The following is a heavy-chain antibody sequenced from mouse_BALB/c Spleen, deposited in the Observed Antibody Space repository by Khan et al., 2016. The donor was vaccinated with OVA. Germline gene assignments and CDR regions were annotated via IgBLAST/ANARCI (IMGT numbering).Heavy chain of an antibody. CDR3: ARVNYYGYAMDY. Sequence: EVQLQESGPGLVKPSQSLSLTCTVTGYSITSNYAWNWIRQFPGNKLEWMGYIRYSGSTNYNPSLKSRISITRDKSKHPSFMQLNSVTTEDTSTYYCARVNYYGYAMDYWGQGTSITVAS. CDR2: IRYSGST. J-gene: IGHJ4*01. CDR1: GYSITSNYA. D-gene: IGHD1-1*01. V-gene: IGHV3-2*02.